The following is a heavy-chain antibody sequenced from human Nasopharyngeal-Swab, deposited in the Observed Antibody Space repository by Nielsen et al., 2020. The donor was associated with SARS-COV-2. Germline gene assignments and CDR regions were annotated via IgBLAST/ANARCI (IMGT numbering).Heavy chain of an antibody. CDR2: IKQDGSEK. Sequence: GESLKISCAASGFTFSSYWMSWVRQAPGKGLEWVANIKQDGSEKYYVDSVKGRFTISRDNAKNSLYLQMNSLRAKDTAVYYCAREVVTMIVVTHYYYGMDVWGQGTTVTVSS. J-gene: IGHJ6*02. CDR3: AREVVTMIVVTHYYYGMDV. CDR1: GFTFSSYW. V-gene: IGHV3-7*01. D-gene: IGHD3-22*01.